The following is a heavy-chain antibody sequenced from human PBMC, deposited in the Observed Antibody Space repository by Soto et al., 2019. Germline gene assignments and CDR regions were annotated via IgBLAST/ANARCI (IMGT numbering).Heavy chain of an antibody. Sequence: QVQLVQSGAEVKKPGSSVKVSCKASGGTFSSYTISWVRRAPGQGLEWMGRIIPILGIANYAQKFQGRVTITADKSTSTAYMELSSLRSEDTAVYYCARDPGIVVVPAAGGAYYFDYWGQGTLVTVSS. CDR2: IIPILGIA. CDR3: ARDPGIVVVPAAGGAYYFDY. D-gene: IGHD2-2*01. V-gene: IGHV1-69*08. J-gene: IGHJ4*02. CDR1: GGTFSSYT.